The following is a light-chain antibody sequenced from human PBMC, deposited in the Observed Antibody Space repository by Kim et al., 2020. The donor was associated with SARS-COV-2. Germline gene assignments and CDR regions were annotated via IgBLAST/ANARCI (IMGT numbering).Light chain of an antibody. CDR1: QSVGTM. CDR2: DAS. CDR3: QQYHKWHGIT. V-gene: IGKV3-15*01. Sequence: EIVMTQSPATLSVSPGEIATLSCRASQSVGTMLAWYQQKPGQAPRLLIYDASTRETGIPGRFSGSGSGTEFTLTIGSLQSEDFALYYCQQYHKWHGITFGQGTRLEIK. J-gene: IGKJ5*01.